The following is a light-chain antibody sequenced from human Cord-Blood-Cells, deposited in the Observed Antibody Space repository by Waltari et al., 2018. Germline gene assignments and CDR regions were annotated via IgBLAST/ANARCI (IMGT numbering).Light chain of an antibody. V-gene: IGLV4-69*01. Sequence: QLVLTQSPSASASLGASVKLTCTLSSGHSSYAIAWHQQQPEKGPRYLMKLNSDGSHSKGDGIPDRFSGSSSGAERDLTIASLQSEDEADYYCQTWGTGMVFGGGTKLTVL. CDR2: LNSDGSH. J-gene: IGLJ2*01. CDR3: QTWGTGMV. CDR1: SGHSSYA.